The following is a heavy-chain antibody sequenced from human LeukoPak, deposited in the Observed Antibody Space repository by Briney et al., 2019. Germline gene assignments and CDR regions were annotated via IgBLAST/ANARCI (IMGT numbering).Heavy chain of an antibody. Sequence: GRSLRLSCAASGFTFSNFGMHWFRQAPGKGLEWVTFIRYDGSNKFYVDSVKGRFTISRDNSKNTVYLQMNSLKIEDTAVYYCAARRRDGYNHDAFDIWGQGTMVTVSS. J-gene: IGHJ3*02. V-gene: IGHV3-30*02. CDR1: GFTFSNFG. CDR2: IRYDGSNK. CDR3: AARRRDGYNHDAFDI. D-gene: IGHD5-24*01.